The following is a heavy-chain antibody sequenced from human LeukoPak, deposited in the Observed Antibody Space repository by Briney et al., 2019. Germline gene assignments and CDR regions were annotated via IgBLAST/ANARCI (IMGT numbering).Heavy chain of an antibody. CDR1: GYTFTGYY. Sequence: GASVKVSCKASGYTFTGYYMHWVRQAPGQGLEWMGWINPNSGGTNYAQKFQGRVTMTTDTSTSTAYMELRSLRSDDTAVYYCARESYDILTGYFVVGYWGQGTLVTVSS. V-gene: IGHV1-2*02. CDR3: ARESYDILTGYFVVGY. D-gene: IGHD3-9*01. CDR2: INPNSGGT. J-gene: IGHJ4*02.